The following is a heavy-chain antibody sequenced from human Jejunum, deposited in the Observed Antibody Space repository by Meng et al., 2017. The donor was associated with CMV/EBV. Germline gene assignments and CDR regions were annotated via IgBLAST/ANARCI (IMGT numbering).Heavy chain of an antibody. CDR3: ASIPYNWNHEDDY. CDR2: IDSAGSSA. V-gene: IGHV3-74*01. Sequence: EVQLVESXXGLVQXGGSLRLSCAASGFTFSAYWMHWVRQAPGKGLVWVSRIDSAGSSANYADAVKGRFTVSRDNAKNTVYLQMNSLRVEDTAVYYCASIPYNWNHEDDYWGHGPLVTVSS. J-gene: IGHJ4*01. CDR1: GFTFSAYW. D-gene: IGHD1-20*01.